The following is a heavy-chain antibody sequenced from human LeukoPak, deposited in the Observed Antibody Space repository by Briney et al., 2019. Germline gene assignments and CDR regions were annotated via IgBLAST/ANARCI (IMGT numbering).Heavy chain of an antibody. J-gene: IGHJ6*03. D-gene: IGHD3-16*02. CDR2: IYVTGST. V-gene: IGHV4-59*08. Sequence: SETLSLTCTVSGGSIGTYYWSWIRQSPGNGLEWIGYIYVTGSTRYNPYLQSRVTISVDTSRNQFFLKMSSVSAADTAVYYCARHIGGGIEDMDVWGKETKVTVSS. CDR3: ARHIGGGIEDMDV. CDR1: GGSIGTYY.